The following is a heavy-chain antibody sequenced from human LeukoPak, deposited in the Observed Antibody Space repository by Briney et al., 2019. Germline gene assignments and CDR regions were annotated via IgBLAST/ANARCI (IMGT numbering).Heavy chain of an antibody. Sequence: GGSLRLSCAASGFTFSSYWMSWVRQAPGKGLEWVANIKQDGSEKYYVDSVKGRFTISRDNAKNSLYLQMSNLRAEDTAVYFCARGGGLDVWGQGATVTVSS. V-gene: IGHV3-7*03. CDR2: IKQDGSEK. CDR3: ARGGGLDV. D-gene: IGHD3-16*01. J-gene: IGHJ6*02. CDR1: GFTFSSYW.